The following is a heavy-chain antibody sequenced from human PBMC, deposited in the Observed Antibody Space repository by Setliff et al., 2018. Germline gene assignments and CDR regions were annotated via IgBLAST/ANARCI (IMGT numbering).Heavy chain of an antibody. CDR2: MYTSGTT. Sequence: PSETLSLTCTVSRGSISSSYWSWIRLPPGKGLEWIGYMYTSGTTEYNPSLNSRVTMSLDTSKNQFSLNLSSVTAADTAVYYCARGSYYDSSGYSPDFFDYWGQGTLVTVSS. CDR1: RGSISSSY. CDR3: ARGSYYDSSGYSPDFFDY. J-gene: IGHJ4*02. V-gene: IGHV4-4*08. D-gene: IGHD3-22*01.